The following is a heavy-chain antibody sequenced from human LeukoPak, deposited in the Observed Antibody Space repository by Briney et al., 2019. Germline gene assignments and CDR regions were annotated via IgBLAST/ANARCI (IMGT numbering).Heavy chain of an antibody. J-gene: IGHJ6*02. CDR2: IIPILGIA. D-gene: IGHD2-2*01. Sequence: SVKVSCKASGGTFSSYAISWVRQAPGQGREWMGRIIPILGIANYAQKFQGRVTITADKSTSTAYMELSSLRSEDTAVYYCARGMIHCSSTSCYEDYYYGMDVWGQGTTVTVSS. V-gene: IGHV1-69*04. CDR1: GGTFSSYA. CDR3: ARGMIHCSSTSCYEDYYYGMDV.